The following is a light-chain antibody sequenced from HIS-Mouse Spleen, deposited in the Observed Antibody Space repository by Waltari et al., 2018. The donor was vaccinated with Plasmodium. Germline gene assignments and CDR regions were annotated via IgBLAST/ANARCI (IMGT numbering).Light chain of an antibody. V-gene: IGLV2-11*01. J-gene: IGLJ3*02. CDR2: DVS. CDR3: MIWPSNASGV. CDR1: SRDVGGYNY. Sequence: QSALTQPRSVSGSPGQSVTISCTGTSRDVGGYNYVSWYQQHPGKAPNLMIYDVSKRPAGVPDRFSGSKSGNTASLTISGLQSEDEADYYCMIWPSNASGVFGGGTKLTVL.